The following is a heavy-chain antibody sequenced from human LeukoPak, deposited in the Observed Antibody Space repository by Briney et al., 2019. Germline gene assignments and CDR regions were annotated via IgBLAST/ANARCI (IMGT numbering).Heavy chain of an antibody. D-gene: IGHD5-24*01. CDR2: VYYSGST. Sequence: PSETLSLTCTVSGGSISSSDYYWAWIRQPPGEGLEWIGSVYYSGSTHYIPSLKSRVIISVDTSKNQFSLKLKSVTAADTAVYYCARRDGYNFYFDYWGQGTLVTVSS. V-gene: IGHV4-39*01. CDR1: GGSISSSDYY. CDR3: ARRDGYNFYFDY. J-gene: IGHJ4*02.